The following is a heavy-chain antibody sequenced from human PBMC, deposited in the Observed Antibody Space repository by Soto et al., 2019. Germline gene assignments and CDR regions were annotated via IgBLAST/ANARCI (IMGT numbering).Heavy chain of an antibody. CDR2: IIPIFGTA. CDR3: STAGEYSNQE. Sequence: SVKACCKTSGGTLSSYAISCVRQAPGQGLEWMGGIIPIFGTANYAQKFKGRVTITADKSTSTAYMELSSLRSEDTAVYYCSTAGEYSNQEWGQGTLVTVSS. V-gene: IGHV1-69*06. D-gene: IGHD4-4*01. J-gene: IGHJ4*02. CDR1: GGTLSSYA.